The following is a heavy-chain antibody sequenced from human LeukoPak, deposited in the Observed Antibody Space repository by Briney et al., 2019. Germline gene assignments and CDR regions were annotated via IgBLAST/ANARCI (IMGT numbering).Heavy chain of an antibody. CDR3: ASDVDTAMGGTY. CDR2: INHSGST. Sequence: PSETLSLTCAVYGGSFSGYYWSWIRQPPGKGLEWIGEINHSGSTNYNPSLKSRVTISVDTSKNQFSLKLSSVTAADTAVYYCASDVDTAMGGTYWGQGTLVTVSS. D-gene: IGHD5-18*01. CDR1: GGSFSGYY. V-gene: IGHV4-34*01. J-gene: IGHJ4*02.